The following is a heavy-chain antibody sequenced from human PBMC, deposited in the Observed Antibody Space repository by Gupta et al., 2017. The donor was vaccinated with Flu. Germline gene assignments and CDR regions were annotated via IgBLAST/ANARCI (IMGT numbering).Heavy chain of an antibody. D-gene: IGHD2-21*01. CDR3: SRGAAYCTKALCYWGYYFEK. J-gene: IGHJ4*02. CDR2: INPISGNT. Sequence: QVQLVQSGAEVKKPGASVKVSCKTSGYSFTRYAVHWVRQAPGQRLEWMGWINPISGNTKYSQKFQVRVTITTDTPAGKAYMERSSLRSEATAVYYWSRGAAYCTKALCYWGYYFEKWGQGALVPVSS. CDR1: GYSFTRYA. V-gene: IGHV1-3*01.